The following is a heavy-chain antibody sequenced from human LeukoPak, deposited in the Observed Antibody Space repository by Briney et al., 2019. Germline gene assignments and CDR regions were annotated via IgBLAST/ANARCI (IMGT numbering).Heavy chain of an antibody. J-gene: IGHJ4*02. Sequence: GGSLRLSCVASGFTFSQYDMHWVRQAPGKGLDWVSAFHRDGGTYYSGSVRGRFTISREDAYNSMYLQLNTLGAEDTALYYCARGSGPGVTTIDSWGQGTLVTVSS. CDR1: GFTFSQYD. V-gene: IGHV3-13*01. CDR2: FHRDGGT. D-gene: IGHD4-17*01. CDR3: ARGSGPGVTTIDS.